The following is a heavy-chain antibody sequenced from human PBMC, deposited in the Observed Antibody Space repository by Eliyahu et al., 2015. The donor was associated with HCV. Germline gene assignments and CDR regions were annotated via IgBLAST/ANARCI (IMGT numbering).Heavy chain of an antibody. V-gene: IGHV1-69*04. CDR2: IIPILGIA. Sequence: EVKKPGSSVKVSCKASGGTFSSYTISWVRQAPGQGLEWMGRIIPILGIANYAQKFQGRVTITADKSTSTAYMELSSLRSEDTAVYYCAREGIQLWSLEAYYFDYWGQGTLVTVSS. CDR1: GGTFSSYT. D-gene: IGHD5-18*01. J-gene: IGHJ4*02. CDR3: AREGIQLWSLEAYYFDY.